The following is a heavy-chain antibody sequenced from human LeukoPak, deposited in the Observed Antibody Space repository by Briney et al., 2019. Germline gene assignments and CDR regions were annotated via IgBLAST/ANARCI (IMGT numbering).Heavy chain of an antibody. CDR1: GYSISSGYY. D-gene: IGHD6-19*01. V-gene: IGHV4-38-2*02. J-gene: IGHJ6*03. CDR2: IYHSGST. CDR3: ARGGLDSSGWYQRGTRYYYYMDV. Sequence: SETLSLTCTVSGYSISSGYYWGWIRQPPGKGLEWIGSIYHSGSTYYNPSLKSRVTISVDTSKNQFSLKLSSVTAADTAVYYCARGGLDSSGWYQRGTRYYYYMDVWGKGTTVTVSS.